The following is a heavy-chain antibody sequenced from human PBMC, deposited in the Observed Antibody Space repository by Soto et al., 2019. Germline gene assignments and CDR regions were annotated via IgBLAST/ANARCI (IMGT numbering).Heavy chain of an antibody. J-gene: IGHJ4*02. D-gene: IGHD6-19*01. V-gene: IGHV3-30*18. CDR2: ISYDGSNK. Sequence: GGSLRLSCAASGFTFSSYGMHWVRQAPGKGLEWVAVISYDGSNKYYADSVKGRFTISRDNSKNTLYLQMNSLRAEDTAVYYCAKDRWLVRGYFDYWGQGTLVTVSS. CDR1: GFTFSSYG. CDR3: AKDRWLVRGYFDY.